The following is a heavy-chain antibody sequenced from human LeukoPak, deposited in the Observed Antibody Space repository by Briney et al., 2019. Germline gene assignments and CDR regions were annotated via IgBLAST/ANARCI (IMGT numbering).Heavy chain of an antibody. CDR3: AKFEAHTYYDILTGPNYFDY. CDR2: IVGSGGST. J-gene: IGHJ4*02. V-gene: IGHV3-23*01. D-gene: IGHD3-9*01. CDR1: GFTFSSYA. Sequence: PGGSLRLSCAASGFTFSSYAMSWVRQAPGKGLEWVSAIVGSGGSTYYADSVKGRFTISRDNSKNTLYLQMNSLRAEDTAVYHCAKFEAHTYYDILTGPNYFDYWGQGTLVTVSS.